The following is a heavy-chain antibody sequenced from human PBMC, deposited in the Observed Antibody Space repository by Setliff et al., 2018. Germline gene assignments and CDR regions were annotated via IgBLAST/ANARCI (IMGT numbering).Heavy chain of an antibody. CDR2: FHPYSGHT. D-gene: IGHD3-9*01. CDR1: GYTFTSYG. J-gene: IGHJ4*02. V-gene: IGHV1-2*06. Sequence: RASVKVSCKSSGYTFTSYGINWVRQAPGQGLEWMGRFHPYSGHTNYAQNFQGRVTMTMDASITTVYMELSRLTSDDTAVYYCVRQDILTSYYMFGYWGQGTLVTVSS. CDR3: VRQDILTSYYMFGY.